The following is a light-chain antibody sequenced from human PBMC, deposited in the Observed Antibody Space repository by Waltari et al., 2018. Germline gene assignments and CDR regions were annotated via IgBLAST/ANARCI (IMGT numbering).Light chain of an antibody. Sequence: QSALTQPRSVSGSLGQTVTISCTGTSSDVGGYNYVSWYQHPPDKAPRLIIYDVNKRPSWVPVRFAGSKSGYTAYLTGSGLQAEDEADYYCCSDAGTYIHYVFGTGTKVTVL. V-gene: IGLV2-11*01. J-gene: IGLJ1*01. CDR2: DVN. CDR1: SSDVGGYNY. CDR3: CSDAGTYIHYV.